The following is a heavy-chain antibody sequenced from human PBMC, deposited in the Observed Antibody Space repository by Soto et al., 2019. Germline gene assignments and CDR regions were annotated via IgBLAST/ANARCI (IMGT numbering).Heavy chain of an antibody. CDR1: GYTFRSLG. CDR2: ISGYNGKT. J-gene: IGHJ4*02. CDR3: ARDKMIDDFGLGSFDF. D-gene: IGHD3-10*01. Sequence: QVQLVQSGAEVKKPGASVKVSCKASGYTFRSLGVSWVRQAPGQGPEWLGWISGYNGKTKSAQKMQSRVTMTTDTSTNTAYMDLRSLRPDDTAVYYCARDKMIDDFGLGSFDFWGQGTAVTVSS. V-gene: IGHV1-18*01.